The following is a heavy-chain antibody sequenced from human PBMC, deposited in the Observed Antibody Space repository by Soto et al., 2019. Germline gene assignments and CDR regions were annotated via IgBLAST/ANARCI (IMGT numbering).Heavy chain of an antibody. D-gene: IGHD6-25*01. CDR2: IYNTGTS. V-gene: IGHV4-30-4*08. Sequence: QVHLQESAPGLVKPSETLSLTCSVSGDSVKSVGYYWTWIRQPPGKGFEWLGDIYNTGTSRYNASLRGRLTISADASSNTFSLTLTSVTAADTAVYFCVRGVSSGWNPTRVDPWG. CDR1: GDSVKSVGYY. CDR3: VRGVSSGWNPTRVDP. J-gene: IGHJ5*02.